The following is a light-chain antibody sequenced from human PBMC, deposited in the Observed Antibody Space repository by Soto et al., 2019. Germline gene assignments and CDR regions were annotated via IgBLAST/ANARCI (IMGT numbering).Light chain of an antibody. CDR3: QQYNYWPRT. Sequence: EIVMTQSPATLSVSPGERATLSCRASQTVGSNLARYQQKRGQAPRLLIYDASTRATGIPARFSGSGSGTDFTLTISSLQSEDFALYYCQQYNYWPRTFGQWSKLEIK. V-gene: IGKV3D-15*01. CDR2: DAS. CDR1: QTVGSN. J-gene: IGKJ2*01.